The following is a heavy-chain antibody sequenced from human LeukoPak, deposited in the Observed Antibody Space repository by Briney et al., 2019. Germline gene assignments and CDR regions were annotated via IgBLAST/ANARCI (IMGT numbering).Heavy chain of an antibody. J-gene: IGHJ4*02. V-gene: IGHV3-74*01. CDR3: ARARGYYYDSFDY. CDR2: ISSDASST. CDR1: GFTFSSYW. D-gene: IGHD3-22*01. Sequence: PGGSLRLSCAASGFTFSSYWMHWVRQAPREGLVWVSRISSDASSTNYADSVKGRFTISRDNAENTLFLQMNSLTAEDTAVYYCARARGYYYDSFDYWGQGTLVTISS.